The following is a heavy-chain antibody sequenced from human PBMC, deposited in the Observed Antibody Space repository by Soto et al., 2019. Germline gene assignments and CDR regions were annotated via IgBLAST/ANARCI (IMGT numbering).Heavy chain of an antibody. CDR3: VRHVGWAFDH. V-gene: IGHV4-4*02. D-gene: IGHD6-19*01. J-gene: IGHJ4*02. CDR1: GDSLRSTNW. CDR2: ISESGGT. Sequence: QEQLQESGPGLVKPSGTLSLTFAVSGDSLRSTNWWSWVRLPPEKGLEWIGAISESGGTKYNPSLSRRFTILAEKSGNRHSLQLNSVAAADTAMYYCVRHVGWAFDHWGQGTLVTVSS.